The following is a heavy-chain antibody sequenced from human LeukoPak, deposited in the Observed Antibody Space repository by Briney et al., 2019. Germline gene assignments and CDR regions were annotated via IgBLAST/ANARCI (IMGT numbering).Heavy chain of an antibody. J-gene: IGHJ4*02. V-gene: IGHV3-11*01. D-gene: IGHD3-22*01. CDR1: GFTFSDYN. CDR2: VSSSGSTV. Sequence: SGGSLRLSCAASGFTFSDYNMSWIRQAPGKGLEWVSYVSSSGSTVYYADSVKGRFTISRDNAKNSLYLQMNSLRAEDTAVYYCATMGYYYDSSGYYRYWGQGTLVTVSS. CDR3: ATMGYYYDSSGYYRY.